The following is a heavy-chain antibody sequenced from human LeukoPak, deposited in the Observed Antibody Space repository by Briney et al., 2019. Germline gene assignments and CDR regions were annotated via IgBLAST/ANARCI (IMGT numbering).Heavy chain of an antibody. Sequence: PGGSLRLSCAASGFTFSSYGMHWVRQAPGKGLEWVAFIRYDGSNKYYADSVKGRFTISRDNSKNTLYLQMNSLRAEDTAVYYCAKVAIGVVAAEGDAFDIWGQGTMVTVSS. CDR1: GFTFSSYG. J-gene: IGHJ3*02. V-gene: IGHV3-30*02. CDR2: IRYDGSNK. CDR3: AKVAIGVVAAEGDAFDI. D-gene: IGHD2-15*01.